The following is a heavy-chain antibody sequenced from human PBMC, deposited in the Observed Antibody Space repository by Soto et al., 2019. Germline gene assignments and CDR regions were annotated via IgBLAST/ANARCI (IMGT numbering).Heavy chain of an antibody. D-gene: IGHD6-13*01. V-gene: IGHV3-49*03. CDR1: GFTFGDYA. CDR3: TRVPRGSYSSSWPDSYYYYGMDV. Sequence: PGGSLRLSCTASGFTFGDYAMSWFRQAPGKGLGWVGFIRSKAYGGTTEYAASVKGRFTISRDDSKSIAYLQMNSLKTEDTAVYYCTRVPRGSYSSSWPDSYYYYGMDVWGQGTTVTVSS. CDR2: IRSKAYGGTT. J-gene: IGHJ6*02.